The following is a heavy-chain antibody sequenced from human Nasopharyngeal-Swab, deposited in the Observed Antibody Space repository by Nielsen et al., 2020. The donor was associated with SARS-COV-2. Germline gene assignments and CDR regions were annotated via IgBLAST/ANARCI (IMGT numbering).Heavy chain of an antibody. CDR2: ISSSGSTI. CDR3: ARAEGYSYGPLIYYYYMDV. Sequence: VRQAPGKGLEWVSYISSSGSTIYYADSVRGRFTISRDNAKNSLYLQMNSLRAEDTAVYYCARAEGYSYGPLIYYYYMDVWGKGTTVTVSS. J-gene: IGHJ6*03. D-gene: IGHD5-18*01. V-gene: IGHV3-48*03.